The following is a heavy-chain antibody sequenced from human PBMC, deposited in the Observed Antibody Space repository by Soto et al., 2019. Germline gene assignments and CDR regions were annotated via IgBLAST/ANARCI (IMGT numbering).Heavy chain of an antibody. J-gene: IGHJ4*02. CDR2: IIPIFGAA. V-gene: IGHV1-69*01. D-gene: IGHD6-19*01. Sequence: QLQLVQSGAEVKKPGSSVKVSCKASGGTLSRYAISWVRQAPGQGLEWMGGIIPIFGAANYAQKFRDRVTIIADESTSTGYMGLSGLRSEDTAVYYCAGVGRTVGGRGYYFDYWGEGTLVTVSS. CDR1: GGTLSRYA. CDR3: AGVGRTVGGRGYYFDY.